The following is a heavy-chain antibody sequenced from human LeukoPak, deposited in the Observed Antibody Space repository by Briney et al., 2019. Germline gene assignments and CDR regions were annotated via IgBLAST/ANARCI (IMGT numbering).Heavy chain of an antibody. CDR2: IKQDGSEK. CDR1: GFTFSSYW. J-gene: IGHJ3*01. Sequence: PGGSLRLSCATSGFTFSSYWMSWVRQTPGKGLEGVANIKQDGSEKYYVDSVKGRFTISRDNAKKSLDLQMNSLRAEETAVYYCVRDIGAYSGTSFDAFHLWPQGTMLPVSS. CDR3: VRDIGAYSGTSFDAFHL. D-gene: IGHD1-26*01. V-gene: IGHV3-7*01.